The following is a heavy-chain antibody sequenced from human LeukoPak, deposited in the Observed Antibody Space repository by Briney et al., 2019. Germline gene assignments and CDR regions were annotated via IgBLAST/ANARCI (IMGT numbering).Heavy chain of an antibody. CDR3: AREGYYDSSGYFAFDI. D-gene: IGHD3-22*01. J-gene: IGHJ3*02. CDR1: GYTFTSYG. Sequence: SVKVSCKASGYTFTSYGISWVRQAPQEGLEWMGSIIPILGIANYAQKFQDRVTITADKSTSTAYMELSSLRSEDTAVYYCAREGYYDSSGYFAFDIWGQGTMVAVSS. CDR2: IIPILGIA. V-gene: IGHV1-69*04.